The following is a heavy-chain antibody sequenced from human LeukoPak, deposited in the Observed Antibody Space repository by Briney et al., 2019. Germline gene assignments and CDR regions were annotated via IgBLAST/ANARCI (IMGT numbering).Heavy chain of an antibody. D-gene: IGHD2-2*01. V-gene: IGHV4-34*01. J-gene: IGHJ3*02. Sequence: PETLSVTCAVYGGSFSGYYWSWIRQPPGKGLEWIGEINDSGSTNYNPSLKNRVTISVDTSKNQFSLKLSSVTAADTAVYYCARVVQGFDDFEIWGQGTIVSVSS. CDR1: GGSFSGYY. CDR3: ARVVQGFDDFEI. CDR2: INDSGST.